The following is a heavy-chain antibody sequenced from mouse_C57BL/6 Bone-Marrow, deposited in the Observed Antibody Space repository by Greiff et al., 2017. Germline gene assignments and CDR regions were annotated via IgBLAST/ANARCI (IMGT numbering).Heavy chain of an antibody. J-gene: IGHJ1*03. CDR1: GYTFTNYW. V-gene: IGHV1-63*01. Sequence: VQLKESGAELVRPGTSVKMSCKASGYTFTNYWIGWAKQRPGHGLEWIGDIYPGGGYTNYNEKFKGKATLTADKSSSTAYIQFSSLTSEDAAIYYCARKRSYWYFDVWGTGTTVTVSS. CDR2: IYPGGGYT. CDR3: ARKRSYWYFDV.